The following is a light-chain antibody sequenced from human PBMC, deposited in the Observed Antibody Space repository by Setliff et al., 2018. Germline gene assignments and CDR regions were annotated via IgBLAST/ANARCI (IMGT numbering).Light chain of an antibody. CDR3: NAYTSGTTYV. Sequence: SALAQPASVSGSPGQSITISCSGTSSDVGSYDLVSWYQQHPGKAPKLIIYAVSDRPSGVSNRFSGSKSGNTASLTISGLQTEDEADYYCNAYTSGTTYVFRTGTKVTVL. V-gene: IGLV2-14*03. CDR2: AVS. J-gene: IGLJ1*01. CDR1: SSDVGSYDL.